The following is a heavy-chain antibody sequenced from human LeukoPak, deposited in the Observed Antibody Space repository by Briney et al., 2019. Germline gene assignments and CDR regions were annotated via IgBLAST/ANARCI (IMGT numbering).Heavy chain of an antibody. CDR2: IRYDGSNK. Sequence: GGSLRLSCAASGFTFSNYGMHWVRQAPGKGLEWVAFIRYDGSNKYYADSVKGRFTISRDNSKNTLYLQMNSLRAEDTAVYYCARDSRGLVVPAATYYYYGMDVWGQGTTVTVSS. J-gene: IGHJ6*02. D-gene: IGHD2-2*01. CDR3: ARDSRGLVVPAATYYYYGMDV. V-gene: IGHV3-30*02. CDR1: GFTFSNYG.